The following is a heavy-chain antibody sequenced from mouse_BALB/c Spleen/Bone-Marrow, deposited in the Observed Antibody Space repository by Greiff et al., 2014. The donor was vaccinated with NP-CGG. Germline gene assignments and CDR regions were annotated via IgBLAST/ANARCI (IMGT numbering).Heavy chain of an antibody. J-gene: IGHJ4*01. D-gene: IGHD1-1*01. Sequence: QVQLQQSGAELVRPGSSVKISCKASGYAFSNYWMNWVKQRPGQGLEWIGQIHPGDGDTNYNGKFKGKATLTADKSSSTAYMQLSSLTSEDSAVYFCARRDGSTYYYAMDYWGQGTSVTVSS. CDR3: ARRDGSTYYYAMDY. CDR1: GYAFSNYW. CDR2: IHPGDGDT. V-gene: IGHV1-80*01.